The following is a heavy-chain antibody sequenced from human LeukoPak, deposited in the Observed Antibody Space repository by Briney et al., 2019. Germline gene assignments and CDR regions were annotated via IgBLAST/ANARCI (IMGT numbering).Heavy chain of an antibody. CDR2: INPSGGST. CDR3: ARDRDYGGKVYAFDI. Sequence: ASVKVSXKASGYTFTSYYMHWVRQAPGQGLEWIGIINPSGGSTSYAQKFQGRVTMTRDTSTSTVHMELSSLRSEDTAVYYCARDRDYGGKVYAFDIWGQGTMVTVSS. CDR1: GYTFTSYY. D-gene: IGHD4-23*01. J-gene: IGHJ3*02. V-gene: IGHV1-46*01.